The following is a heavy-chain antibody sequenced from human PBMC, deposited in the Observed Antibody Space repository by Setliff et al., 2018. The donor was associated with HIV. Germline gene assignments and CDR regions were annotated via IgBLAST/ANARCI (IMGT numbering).Heavy chain of an antibody. Sequence: GGSLRLSCAASGFTFTNYYMSWIRQAPGKGLELLSYISVSGTDIKYADSVKGRFTISRDNAKNSLYLQMNSLRAEDTAVYYRATDPRRLSYWGQGTLVTVSS. CDR1: GFTFTNYY. J-gene: IGHJ4*02. CDR2: ISVSGTDI. CDR3: ATDPRRLSY. V-gene: IGHV3-11*04. D-gene: IGHD2-21*01.